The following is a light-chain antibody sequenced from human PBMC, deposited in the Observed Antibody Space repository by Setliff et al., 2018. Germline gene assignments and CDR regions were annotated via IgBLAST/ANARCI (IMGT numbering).Light chain of an antibody. CDR1: SSNIGGGYD. CDR3: QSYDSSLISYV. J-gene: IGLJ1*01. Sequence: SALTQPPSVSGAPGQRVTISCTGSSSNIGGGYDVHWYQQLPGITPKLLIYDNSSRPSGVPDRFSGSNSGTAATLAITGLQAEDEADYYCQSYDSSLISYVFGPGTKVT. V-gene: IGLV1-40*01. CDR2: DNS.